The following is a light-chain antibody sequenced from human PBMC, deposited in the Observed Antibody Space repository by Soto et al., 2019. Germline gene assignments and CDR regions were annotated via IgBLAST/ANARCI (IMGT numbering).Light chain of an antibody. CDR3: QQYGSSPQT. J-gene: IGKJ1*01. CDR1: QSVPYNY. V-gene: IGKV3-20*01. CDR2: SAS. Sequence: EIVLTQSPGTLSLSPGERATLSCRASQSVPYNYLAWYQQRPGQAPRLLVSSASHRPAGIPDRFSGSGSGTDFTLIISGLEPVDFAVYYCQQYGSSPQTFGQGTTVEIK.